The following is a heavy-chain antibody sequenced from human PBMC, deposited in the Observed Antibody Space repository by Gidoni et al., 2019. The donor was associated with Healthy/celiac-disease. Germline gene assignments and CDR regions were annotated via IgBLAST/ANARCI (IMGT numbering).Heavy chain of an antibody. V-gene: IGHV4-39*07. Sequence: QLQLQESGPGLVKPSETLSLTCTVSGGSISSSSYYWGWIRQPPGKGLEWIGSIYYSGSTYYNPSLKSRVTISVDTSKNQFSLKLSSVTAADTAVYYCARENYDSSGYYWGQGTLVTVSS. CDR1: GGSISSSSYY. CDR3: ARENYDSSGYY. J-gene: IGHJ4*02. D-gene: IGHD3-22*01. CDR2: IYYSGST.